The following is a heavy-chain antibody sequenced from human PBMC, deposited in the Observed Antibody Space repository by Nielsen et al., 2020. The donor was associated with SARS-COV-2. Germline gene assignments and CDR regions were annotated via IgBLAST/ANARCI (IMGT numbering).Heavy chain of an antibody. D-gene: IGHD3-22*01. CDR1: GGTFSSYA. CDR3: ARYYYDSSGCLDY. J-gene: IGHJ4*02. CDR2: IIPIFGTA. V-gene: IGHV1-69*13. Sequence: SVKVSCKASGGTFSSYAISWVRQAPGQGLEWMGGIIPIFGTANYAQKFQGRVTITADESTSTVYMELSSLRSEDTAVYYCARYYYDSSGCLDYWGQGTLVTVSS.